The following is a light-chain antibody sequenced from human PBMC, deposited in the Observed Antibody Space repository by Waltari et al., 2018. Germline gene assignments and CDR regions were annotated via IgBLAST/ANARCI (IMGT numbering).Light chain of an antibody. CDR2: DDN. CDR1: SSDVGNYHL. CDR3: CSYAGSYTWV. J-gene: IGLJ3*02. Sequence: QSALTQPASVSGSPGQSITISCTGTSSDVGNYHLVFWYQQYPGKAPKVMIYDDNRRPSGVSDRFSGSKSGNTASLTISGVQAEDEADYYCCSYAGSYTWVFGGGTKLTVL. V-gene: IGLV2-23*01.